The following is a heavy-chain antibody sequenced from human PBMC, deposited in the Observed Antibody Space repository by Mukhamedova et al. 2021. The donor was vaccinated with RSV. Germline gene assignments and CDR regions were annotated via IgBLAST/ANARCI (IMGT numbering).Heavy chain of an antibody. D-gene: IGHD6-6*01. V-gene: IGHV3-30*02. CDR2: IVYDGSNK. CDR3: ANGRAPYSSSAMPDY. Sequence: VRQAPGKGLEWVAFIVYDGSNKYYEDSVKGRFTISRDNSKSTLYLQMNSLRTEDTAVYYCANGRAPYSSSAMPDYWGQGTLVTVS. J-gene: IGHJ4*02.